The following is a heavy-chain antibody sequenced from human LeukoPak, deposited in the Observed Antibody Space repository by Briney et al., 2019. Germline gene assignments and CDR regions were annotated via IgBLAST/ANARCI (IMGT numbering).Heavy chain of an antibody. CDR1: GGSISSGGYY. CDR2: IYYSGST. Sequence: SETLSLTCTVSGGSISSGGYYWSRIRQHPGKGLEWIGYIYYSGSTYYNPSLKSRVTISVDTSKNQFSLKLSSVTAADTAVYYCARVYLDYLYGMDVWGQGTTVAVSS. CDR3: ARVYLDYLYGMDV. D-gene: IGHD4-11*01. V-gene: IGHV4-31*03. J-gene: IGHJ6*02.